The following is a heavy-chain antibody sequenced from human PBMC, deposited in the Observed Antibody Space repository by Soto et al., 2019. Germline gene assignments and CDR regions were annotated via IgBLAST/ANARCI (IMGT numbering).Heavy chain of an antibody. D-gene: IGHD2-2*01. V-gene: IGHV2-5*02. CDR2: IYWDDDQ. Sequence: HITLKESGPTLVKPTQPLTLDCTFSGSSLSTRGVGEGWLCWPTQNALEGLALIYWDDDQRYSPSLKSRLTNTNDTSITPVVLTLTEMDPADTATYDCAHRDCSTTCFYHGYCDIWGRGTLVTFSS. J-gene: IGHJ2*01. CDR1: GSSLSTRGVG. CDR3: AHRDCSTTCFYHGYCDI.